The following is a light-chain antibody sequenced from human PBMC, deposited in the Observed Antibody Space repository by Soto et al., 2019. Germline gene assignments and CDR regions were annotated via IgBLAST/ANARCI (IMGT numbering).Light chain of an antibody. CDR1: NSNLGAGYD. CDR2: GNR. V-gene: IGLV1-40*01. CDR3: QAYDYSLTAFV. Sequence: NNSNLGAGYDVHWYQQLPGAAPKLVIFGNRNRPSGAPERFSGSKSGTSASLAITGLQAEDEADYYCQAYDYSLTAFVFGGGTQLTVL. J-gene: IGLJ3*02.